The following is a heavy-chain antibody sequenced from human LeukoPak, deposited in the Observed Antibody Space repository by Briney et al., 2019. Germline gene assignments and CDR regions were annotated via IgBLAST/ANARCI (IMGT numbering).Heavy chain of an antibody. Sequence: GGSLRLSCAASGFTFSSYGMHWVRQAPGKGLEWVAFIRYDGSNKYYADSVKGRFTISRDNSKNTLYLQMNSLRAEDTAVYYCAKDRGYSGYEHRGFFDYWGQGTLVTVSS. CDR2: IRYDGSNK. V-gene: IGHV3-30*02. J-gene: IGHJ4*02. D-gene: IGHD5-12*01. CDR3: AKDRGYSGYEHRGFFDY. CDR1: GFTFSSYG.